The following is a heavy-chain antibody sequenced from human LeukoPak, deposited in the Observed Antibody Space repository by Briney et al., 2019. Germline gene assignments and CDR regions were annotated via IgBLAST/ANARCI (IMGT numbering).Heavy chain of an antibody. Sequence: GASVKVSCKASGDTFSRYAISWVRQAPGQGLEWMGIINPSGGSTSYAQKFQGRVTMTRDMSTSTVYMELSSLRSEDTAVYYCARTRSRDGYNFHYWGQGTLVTVSS. CDR1: GDTFSRYA. CDR3: ARTRSRDGYNFHY. J-gene: IGHJ4*02. D-gene: IGHD5-24*01. V-gene: IGHV1-46*01. CDR2: INPSGGST.